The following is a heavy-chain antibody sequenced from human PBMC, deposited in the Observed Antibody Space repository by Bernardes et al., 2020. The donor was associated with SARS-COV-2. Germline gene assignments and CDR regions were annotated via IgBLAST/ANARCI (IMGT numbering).Heavy chain of an antibody. J-gene: IGHJ4*02. D-gene: IGHD2-21*02. CDR3: ARDGGYCGGDCYSLFVI. Sequence: SVKVSCKASGGTFSSYAISWVRQAPGQGLEWMGGIIPIFGTANYAQKFQGRVTITADESTSTAYMELSSLRSEDTAVYYCARDGGYCGGDCYSLFVIWGQGTLVTVSS. V-gene: IGHV1-69*13. CDR1: GGTFSSYA. CDR2: IIPIFGTA.